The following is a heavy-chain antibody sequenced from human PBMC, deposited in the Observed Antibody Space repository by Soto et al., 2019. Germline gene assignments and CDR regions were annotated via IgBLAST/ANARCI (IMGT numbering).Heavy chain of an antibody. CDR1: GFTFSSYG. J-gene: IGHJ6*02. Sequence: QVPLVESGGGVVQPGRSLRLSCAASGFTFSSYGMHWVRQAPGKGLEWVAVIWYDGSNKYCADSVKGRFTISRDNSKNTLYLQMNSLRTEDTAVYYCARDAGLGVNYYYYGMDVWGQGTTVTVSS. CDR2: IWYDGSNK. CDR3: ARDAGLGVNYYYYGMDV. V-gene: IGHV3-33*01. D-gene: IGHD3-10*01.